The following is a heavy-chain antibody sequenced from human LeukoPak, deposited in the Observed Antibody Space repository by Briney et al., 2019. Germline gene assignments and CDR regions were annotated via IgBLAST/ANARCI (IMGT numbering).Heavy chain of an antibody. V-gene: IGHV1-69*06. CDR3: ARGGTWNDVVGAFDI. Sequence: GASVKVSCKASGGTFSSYAISWVRQAPGQGLEWMGGIIPIFGTANYAQKFQGRVTITADKSTSTAYMELSSLRSEDTAVYYCARGGTWNDVVGAFDIWGQGTMVTVSS. J-gene: IGHJ3*02. D-gene: IGHD1-1*01. CDR1: GGTFSSYA. CDR2: IIPIFGTA.